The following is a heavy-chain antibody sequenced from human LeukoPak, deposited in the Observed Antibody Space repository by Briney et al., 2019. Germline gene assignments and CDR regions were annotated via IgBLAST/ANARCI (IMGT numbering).Heavy chain of an antibody. D-gene: IGHD6-13*01. CDR3: ARGTRPRIAVAGCAFDI. CDR2: INHSGST. Sequence: SETLSLTCAVYGGSFSGYYWSWIRQPPGKGLEWIGEINHSGSTNYNPSLKSRVTISVDTSKNQFSLKLSSVTAADTAVYYCARGTRPRIAVAGCAFDIWGQGTMVTVSS. CDR1: GGSFSGYY. J-gene: IGHJ3*02. V-gene: IGHV4-34*01.